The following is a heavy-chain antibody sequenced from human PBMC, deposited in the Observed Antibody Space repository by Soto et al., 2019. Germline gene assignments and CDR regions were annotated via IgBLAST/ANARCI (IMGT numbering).Heavy chain of an antibody. CDR2: IYYSGST. Sequence: LSLTCTVSGGSISSGGYYWSWIRQHPGKGLEWIGYIYYSGSTYYNPSLKSRVTISVDTSKNQFSLKLSSVTAADTAVYYCARETMVTCGLYYYYGMDVWGQGTTVTVSS. CDR1: GGSISSGGYY. D-gene: IGHD3-10*01. V-gene: IGHV4-31*03. J-gene: IGHJ6*02. CDR3: ARETMVTCGLYYYYGMDV.